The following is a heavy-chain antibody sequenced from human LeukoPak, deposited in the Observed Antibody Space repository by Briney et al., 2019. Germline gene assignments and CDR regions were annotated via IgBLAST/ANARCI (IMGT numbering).Heavy chain of an antibody. CDR2: MYGSGGST. V-gene: IGHV3-23*01. Sequence: PGGSLRLSCTASGVTFSSYAMSWVRQAPGKGLEWVSAMYGSGGSTYYAGSVKGRFTVSRDYSKNTVVLQMSSLRVDDTAVYYCAKDRPTGFDYWGQGTVVTVSS. J-gene: IGHJ4*02. CDR1: GVTFSSYA. D-gene: IGHD6-6*01. CDR3: AKDRPTGFDY.